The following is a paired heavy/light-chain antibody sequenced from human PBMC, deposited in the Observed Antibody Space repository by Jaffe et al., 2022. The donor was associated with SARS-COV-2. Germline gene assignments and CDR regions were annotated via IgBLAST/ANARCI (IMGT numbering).Light chain of an antibody. V-gene: IGKV1-39*01. CDR2: AAS. J-gene: IGKJ1*01. Sequence: DIQMTQSPSSLSASVGDRVTITCRASQSISSYLNWYQQKPGKAPKLLIYAASSLQSGVPSRFSGSGSGTDFTLTISSLQPEDFATYYCQQSYSTRTFGQGTKVEIK. CDR1: QSISSY. CDR3: QQSYSTRT.
Heavy chain of an antibody. CDR2: ISSSGSTI. D-gene: IGHD3-10*01. CDR1: GFTFSDYY. V-gene: IGHV3-11*01. CDR3: ARDQDYYGSGTSSHAFDI. J-gene: IGHJ3*02. Sequence: QVQLVESGGGLVKPGGSLRLSCAASGFTFSDYYMSWIRQAPGKGLEWVSYISSSGSTIYYADSVKGRFTISRDNAKNSLYLQMNSLRAEDTAVYYCARDQDYYGSGTSSHAFDIWGQGTMVTVSS.